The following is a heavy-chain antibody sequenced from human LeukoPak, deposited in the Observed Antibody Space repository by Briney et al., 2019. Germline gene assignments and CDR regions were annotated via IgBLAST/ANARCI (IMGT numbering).Heavy chain of an antibody. Sequence: ASVKVSGTASGYTFTSYGISWARQAPGQGLEWMGWISAYNGNTNYAQKFQGRVTITADESTSTAYMELSSLRSEDTAVYYCARGSADDFLVDYWGQGTLVTVSS. J-gene: IGHJ4*02. D-gene: IGHD3-3*01. CDR2: ISAYNGNT. CDR1: GYTFTSYG. V-gene: IGHV1-18*01. CDR3: ARGSADDFLVDY.